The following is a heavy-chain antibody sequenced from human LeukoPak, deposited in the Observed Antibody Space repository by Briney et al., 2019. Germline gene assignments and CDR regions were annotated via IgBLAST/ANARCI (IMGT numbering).Heavy chain of an antibody. CDR1: GFTFRDYS. J-gene: IGHJ5*02. Sequence: PAGSLRLSCAASGFTFRDYSMSWVRQAPGKGLEWVSNIRSTGGDTYYTDSVKGRFTISRDNSKNTLYLEMNSLRAEDTAVYYCAKGGYTTWFDPWGQGTLVTVSS. CDR3: AKGGYTTWFDP. D-gene: IGHD2-15*01. CDR2: IRSTGGDT. V-gene: IGHV3-23*01.